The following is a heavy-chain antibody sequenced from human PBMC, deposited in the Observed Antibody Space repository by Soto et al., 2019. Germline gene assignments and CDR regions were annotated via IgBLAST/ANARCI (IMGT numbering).Heavy chain of an antibody. D-gene: IGHD3-9*01. CDR3: GSLEGLATISYYFDY. V-gene: IGHV4-39*01. CDR2: VYYSGST. J-gene: IGHJ4*02. Sequence: QLQLQESGPGLVKPSETLSLTCTVSGGSVSSSSYYWGWVRQPPGKWLEWIGSVYYSGSTYYNPYLESRVTISVDKSKNQFSLKLMSLSAADTAVYYCGSLEGLATISYYFDYWGQGALVTVSS. CDR1: GGSVSSSSYY.